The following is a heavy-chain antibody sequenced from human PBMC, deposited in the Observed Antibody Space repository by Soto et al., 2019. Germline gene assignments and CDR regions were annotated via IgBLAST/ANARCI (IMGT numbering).Heavy chain of an antibody. CDR2: INPSGGGT. D-gene: IGHD4-17*01. CDR1: GYTFSGYY. CDR3: TRGSPTTTPFDY. Sequence: QVQLVQSGAEVKKPGASVKVSCKTSGYTFSGYYIHWVRQAPGQGLEWMGWINPSGGGTNYAQKFQGWVTMTRDTCISTAFMEVTRLKSDDTAVYYCTRGSPTTTPFDYWGQGTLVTVAS. V-gene: IGHV1-2*04. J-gene: IGHJ4*02.